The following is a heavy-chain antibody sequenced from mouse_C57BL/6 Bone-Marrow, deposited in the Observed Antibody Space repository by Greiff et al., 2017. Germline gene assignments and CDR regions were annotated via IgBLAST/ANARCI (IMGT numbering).Heavy chain of an antibody. V-gene: IGHV1-59*01. J-gene: IGHJ4*01. CDR1: GYTFTSYW. CDR2: IDPSDSYT. CDR3: ARDFDYDGGYAMDY. Sequence: QVQLQQPGAELVRPGTSVKLSCKASGYTFTSYWMHWVTQRPGQGLEWIGVIDPSDSYTNYNQKFKGKATLTVDTSSSTAYMQLSSLTSEDSAVYYCARDFDYDGGYAMDYWGQGTSVTVSS. D-gene: IGHD2-4*01.